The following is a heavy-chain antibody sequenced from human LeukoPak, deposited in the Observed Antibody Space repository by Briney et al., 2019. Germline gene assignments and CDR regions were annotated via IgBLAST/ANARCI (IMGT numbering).Heavy chain of an antibody. V-gene: IGHV3-7*04. Sequence: GGSLRLSCAASAFTFSSYSMNWVRQAPGKGLEWVANIKQDGSEKYYVDSVKGRFTISRDNAKNSLYLQMNSLRAEDTAVYYCARAYSGYGYYFDYWGQGTLVTVSS. D-gene: IGHD5-12*01. CDR2: IKQDGSEK. CDR1: AFTFSSYS. CDR3: ARAYSGYGYYFDY. J-gene: IGHJ4*02.